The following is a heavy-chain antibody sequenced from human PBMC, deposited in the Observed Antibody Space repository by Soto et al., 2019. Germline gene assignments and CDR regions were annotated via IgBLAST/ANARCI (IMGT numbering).Heavy chain of an antibody. V-gene: IGHV4-59*08. Sequence: PSETLSLTCTVSGVSITTHYWSWIRQPPGKGLEYIGYIYSGSTNYSPSLKSRVTISMDTSKNQFSLKLNSVTAADTAVYYCARGGASGSYYIDYYGMDVWGQGTTVTVSS. CDR3: ARGGASGSYYIDYYGMDV. J-gene: IGHJ6*02. CDR1: GVSITTHY. D-gene: IGHD1-26*01. CDR2: IYSGST.